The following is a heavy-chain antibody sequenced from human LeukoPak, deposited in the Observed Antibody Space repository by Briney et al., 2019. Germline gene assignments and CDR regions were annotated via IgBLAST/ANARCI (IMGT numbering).Heavy chain of an antibody. CDR1: GFTFSSYW. CDR2: INTDGSST. D-gene: IGHD3-22*01. V-gene: IGHV3-74*01. Sequence: GGSLRLSCAASGFTFSSYWMHWVRQAPGKGLVWVSRINTDGSSTSYADSVKGRFTISRDNAKNTLYLQMNSLRAEDTAVYYCARMYYYDSSGVDYWGQGTLVTVSS. J-gene: IGHJ4*02. CDR3: ARMYYYDSSGVDY.